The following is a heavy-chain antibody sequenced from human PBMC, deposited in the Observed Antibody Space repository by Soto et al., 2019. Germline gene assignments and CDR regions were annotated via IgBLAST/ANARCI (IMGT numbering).Heavy chain of an antibody. V-gene: IGHV4-39*01. CDR2: IYYSGST. J-gene: IGHJ4*02. CDR1: GGSISSSSYY. CDR3: ARHKGSGSSDFGY. D-gene: IGHD3-10*01. Sequence: PETLSLTCTVPGGSISSSSYYWGWIRQPPGKGLEWIGSIYYSGSTYYNPSLKSRVTISVDTSKNQFSLKLSSVTAADTAVYYCARHKGSGSSDFGYWGQGTLVT.